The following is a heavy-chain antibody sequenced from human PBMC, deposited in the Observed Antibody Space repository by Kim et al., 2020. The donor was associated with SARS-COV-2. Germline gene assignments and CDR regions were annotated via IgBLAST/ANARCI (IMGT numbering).Heavy chain of an antibody. CDR3: AKGISDSSGYYYVASYYYYGMDV. J-gene: IGHJ6*02. V-gene: IGHV3-30*18. D-gene: IGHD3-22*01. CDR2: ISYDGSNK. Sequence: GGSLRLSCAASGFTFSSYGMHWVRQAPGKGLEWVAVISYDGSNKYYADSVKGRFTISRDNSKNTLYLQMNSLRAEDTAVYYCAKGISDSSGYYYVASYYYYGMDVWGQGTTVTVSS. CDR1: GFTFSSYG.